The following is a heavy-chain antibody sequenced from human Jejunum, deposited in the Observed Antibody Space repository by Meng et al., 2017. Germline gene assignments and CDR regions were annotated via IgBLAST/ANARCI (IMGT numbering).Heavy chain of an antibody. V-gene: IGHV3-23*01. CDR2: ISGSGGTT. CDR1: GFTFSSYA. J-gene: IGHJ4*02. CDR3: AKKSGDILTGYFTY. Sequence: GESLKISCAASGFTFSSYAMNWVRQAPGKGLEWVSVISGSGGTTSYADSVKGRFTISRDNSKNTLYLQMHSLRTDATAVYYCAKKSGDILTGYFTYWGQGTLVTVSS. D-gene: IGHD3-9*01.